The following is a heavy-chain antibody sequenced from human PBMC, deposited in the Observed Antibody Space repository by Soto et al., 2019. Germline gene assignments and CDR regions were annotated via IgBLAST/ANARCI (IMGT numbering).Heavy chain of an antibody. CDR2: IIPIFGTA. CDR3: ASGLTYYDILTASLDV. V-gene: IGHV1-69*13. Sequence: SVKVSCKASGGTFSSYAISWVRRAPGQGLEWMGGIIPIFGTANYAQKFQGRVTITADESTSTAYMELSSLRSEDTAVYYCASGLTYYDILTASLDVWGQGTTVTVSS. J-gene: IGHJ6*02. D-gene: IGHD3-9*01. CDR1: GGTFSSYA.